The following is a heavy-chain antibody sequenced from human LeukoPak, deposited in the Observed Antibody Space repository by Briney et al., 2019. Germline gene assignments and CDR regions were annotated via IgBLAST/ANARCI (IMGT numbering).Heavy chain of an antibody. V-gene: IGHV3-23*01. D-gene: IGHD3-3*01. CDR3: AKGWSGYFRSPFDL. CDR1: GFAFNKYG. J-gene: IGHJ3*01. CDR2: ISVSGGST. Sequence: GGSLRLSCAASGFAFNKYGMSWVRQAPGKGLEWVSLISVSGGSTYSADSVKGRFTISRGNSKNMVYLQMNSLRAEDTAIYYCAKGWSGYFRSPFDLWGRGTMVTVSA.